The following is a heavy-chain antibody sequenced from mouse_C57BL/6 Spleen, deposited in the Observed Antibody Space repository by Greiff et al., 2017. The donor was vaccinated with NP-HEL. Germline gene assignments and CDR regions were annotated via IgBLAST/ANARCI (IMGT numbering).Heavy chain of an antibody. CDR1: GFTFSSYA. Sequence: EVMLVESGEGLVKPGGSLKLSCAASGFTFSSYAMSWVRQTPEKRLEWVADISSGGDYIYYADTVKGRFTISRDNARNTLYLQMSSLRSEDTAMYYCTREGAYYSNYYAMDYWGQGTSVTVSS. J-gene: IGHJ4*01. V-gene: IGHV5-9-1*02. D-gene: IGHD2-5*01. CDR2: ISSGGDYI. CDR3: TREGAYYSNYYAMDY.